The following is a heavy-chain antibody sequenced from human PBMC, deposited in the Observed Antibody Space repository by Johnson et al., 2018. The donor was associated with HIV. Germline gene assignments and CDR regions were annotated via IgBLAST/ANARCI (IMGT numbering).Heavy chain of an antibody. CDR3: ARGEAADGAFDI. J-gene: IGHJ3*02. CDR1: GFTFSSYA. V-gene: IGHV3-30*04. CDR2: ISYDGSNK. D-gene: IGHD6-13*01. Sequence: QVQLVESGGGVVQPGRSLRLSCAASGFTFSSYAMHWVRQAPGKGLEWVAVISYDGSNKYYADSVKGRFTISRDNSKNTLYLQMTSLRAEDTAVYYCARGEAADGAFDIWGQGTMVTVSS.